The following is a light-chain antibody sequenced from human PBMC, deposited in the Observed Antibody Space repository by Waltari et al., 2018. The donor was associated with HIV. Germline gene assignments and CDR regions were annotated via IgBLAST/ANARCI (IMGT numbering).Light chain of an antibody. J-gene: IGKJ1*01. CDR1: QSVSNNY. Sequence: EIVLTQSPGTLSLSPGERATLSCRASQSVSNNYLAWYQQKPGQAPRLLIFGASSRATGIPDRFSGSGSGTDFTLTISGLEPEDFAVYYCQQYGSSPETFGQGTKVEIK. V-gene: IGKV3-20*01. CDR3: QQYGSSPET. CDR2: GAS.